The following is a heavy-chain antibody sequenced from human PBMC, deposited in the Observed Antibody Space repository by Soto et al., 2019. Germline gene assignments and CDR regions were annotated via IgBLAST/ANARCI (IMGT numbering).Heavy chain of an antibody. CDR2: IRSKAYGGTT. V-gene: IGHV3-49*04. CDR3: TGHFSGYFGSDLYY. J-gene: IGHJ4*02. D-gene: IGHD3-22*01. Sequence: GGSLRLSCTASGFTFGDYAMSWVRQAPGKGLEWVGFIRSKAYGGTTEYAASVKGRFTISRDDSKSIAYLQMNSLKTEDTAVYYCTGHFSGYFGSDLYYWGQGTLVTVSS. CDR1: GFTFGDYA.